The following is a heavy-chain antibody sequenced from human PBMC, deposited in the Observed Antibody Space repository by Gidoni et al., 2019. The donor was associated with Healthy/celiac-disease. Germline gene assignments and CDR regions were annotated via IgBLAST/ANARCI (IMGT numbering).Heavy chain of an antibody. CDR1: GFSLSTSGVG. CDR3: ARSREYYDFWSGYYPPLHFDY. V-gene: IGHV2-5*02. Sequence: QITLKESGPTLVKPTQTLTLTCTFSGFSLSTSGVGVGWIRQPPGKALEWLALIYWDDDKRYSPSLKSRLTITKDTSKNQVVLTMTNMDPVDTATYYCARSREYYDFWSGYYPPLHFDYWGQGTLVTVSS. J-gene: IGHJ4*02. D-gene: IGHD3-3*01. CDR2: IYWDDDK.